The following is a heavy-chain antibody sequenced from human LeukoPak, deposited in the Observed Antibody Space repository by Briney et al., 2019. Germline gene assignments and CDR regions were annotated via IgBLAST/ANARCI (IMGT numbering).Heavy chain of an antibody. D-gene: IGHD2-21*02. CDR2: ISYDGSNK. CDR3: ARPLRIVVVTAIDY. CDR1: GFTFSSYA. J-gene: IGHJ4*02. V-gene: IGHV3-30-3*01. Sequence: GGSLRLSCAASGFTFSSYAMHWVRQAPGKGLEWVAVISYDGSNKYYADSVKGRFTISRDNSKNTLYLQMNSLRAEDTAVYYCARPLRIVVVTAIDYWGQGTLVTVSS.